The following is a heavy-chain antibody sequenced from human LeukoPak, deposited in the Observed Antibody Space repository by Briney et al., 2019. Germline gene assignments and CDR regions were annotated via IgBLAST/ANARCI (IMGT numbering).Heavy chain of an antibody. V-gene: IGHV1-18*01. CDR1: GYTFTSYG. D-gene: IGHD2-21*02. CDR2: ISAYNGNT. Sequence: ASVKVSCKASGYTFTSYGISWVRQAPGQGLEWMGWISAYNGNTNYAQKLQGRVTMTTGTSTSTAYMELRSLRSDDTAVYYCARDGGRAYCGGDCYLFDYWGQGTLVTVSS. CDR3: ARDGGRAYCGGDCYLFDY. J-gene: IGHJ4*02.